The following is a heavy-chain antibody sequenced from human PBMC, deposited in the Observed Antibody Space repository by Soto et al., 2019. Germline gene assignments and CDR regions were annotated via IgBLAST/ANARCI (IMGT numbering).Heavy chain of an antibody. CDR1: GFTFSSYG. D-gene: IGHD4-17*01. V-gene: IGHV3-33*01. CDR3: ARGDGGDYTEYALDV. Sequence: QPGGSLRLSCAASGFTFSSYGMHWVRQAPGKGLEWLAVIWFDGSTKYYADSVKGRFIISRDNSKNTLYVQMNSLRAEDTAVYYCARGDGGDYTEYALDVWGLGTTVTVSS. J-gene: IGHJ6*02. CDR2: IWFDGSTK.